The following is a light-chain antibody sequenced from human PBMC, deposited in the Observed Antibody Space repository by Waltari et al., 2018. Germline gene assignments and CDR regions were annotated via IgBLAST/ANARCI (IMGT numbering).Light chain of an antibody. CDR1: TLGNKY. CDR2: QDA. CDR3: QALGRSAWV. V-gene: IGLV3-1*01. Sequence: SYELTQPPSVSVSPGQTASITCSGDTLGNKYASWYQQKPGQSPLLVIYQDAKRPSGIPERFSGSKSGNAATLTISGTQAMDEADYYCQALGRSAWVFGGVTKLTVL. J-gene: IGLJ3*02.